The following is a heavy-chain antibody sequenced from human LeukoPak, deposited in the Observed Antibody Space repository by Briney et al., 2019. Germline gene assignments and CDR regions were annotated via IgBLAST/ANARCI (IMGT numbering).Heavy chain of an antibody. CDR2: IYTSGNT. Sequence: PSETLSLTCSVSGGSISSHYWSWIRQPAGKGLEWIGRIYTSGNTNYNPSLKSRVTISVGNSKNELSLKLTSVTAADTAVYYCARLQFYYDSSGYYGYYYMDVWGKGTTVTVSS. CDR3: ARLQFYYDSSGYYGYYYMDV. V-gene: IGHV4-4*07. CDR1: GGSISSHY. D-gene: IGHD3-22*01. J-gene: IGHJ6*03.